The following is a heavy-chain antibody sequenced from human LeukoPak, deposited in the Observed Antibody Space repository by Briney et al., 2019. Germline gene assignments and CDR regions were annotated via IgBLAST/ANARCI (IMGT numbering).Heavy chain of an antibody. J-gene: IGHJ4*02. V-gene: IGHV3-33*06. Sequence: PGGPLRLSCAASGFTFSSYGMHWVRQAPGKGLEWVAVIWYDGSNKYYADSVKGRFTISRDNSKSTLYLQMNSLRAEDTAVYYCAKDGAGFWSGYRLVYYFDYWGQGTLVTVSS. CDR3: AKDGAGFWSGYRLVYYFDY. CDR2: IWYDGSNK. D-gene: IGHD3-3*01. CDR1: GFTFSSYG.